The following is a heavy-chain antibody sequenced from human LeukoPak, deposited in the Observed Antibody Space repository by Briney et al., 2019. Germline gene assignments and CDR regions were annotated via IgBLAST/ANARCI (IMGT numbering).Heavy chain of an antibody. CDR1: GGSISPYY. CDR3: ARARTVAYYFDY. Sequence: SETLSLTCTVSGGSISPYYWSWIRQSPGKGLEWIAHIYYSGITNHNPSLKSRVTVSVDTSKNQFSLKLSSVTAADTAVYYCARARTVAYYFDYWGQGTLVTVSS. D-gene: IGHD6-6*01. CDR2: IYYSGIT. J-gene: IGHJ4*02. V-gene: IGHV4-59*08.